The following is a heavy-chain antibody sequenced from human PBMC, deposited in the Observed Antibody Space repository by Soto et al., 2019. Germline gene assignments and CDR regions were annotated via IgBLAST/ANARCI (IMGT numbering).Heavy chain of an antibody. CDR3: EHIRHSGDWNGEFFHY. D-gene: IGHD2-21*02. J-gene: IGHJ4*02. Sequence: QITLRESGPTLVKPTQTLTLTCTFSGFSLTTRPVGVGWIRQSPGKALEWLAFAYLDDDNRYSPSLRSRLTVTTDTSKNQVGLTITKVDPLDTATYFCEHIRHSGDWNGEFFHYWGQGTLVTVSS. V-gene: IGHV2-5*02. CDR1: GFSLTTRPVG. CDR2: AYLDDDN.